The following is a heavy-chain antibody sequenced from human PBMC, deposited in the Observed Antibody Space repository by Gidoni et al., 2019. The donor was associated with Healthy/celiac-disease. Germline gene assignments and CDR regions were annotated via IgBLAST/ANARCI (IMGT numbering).Heavy chain of an antibody. V-gene: IGHV4-34*01. Sequence: QVQLQQWGAGLWKPSETLSLTCAVYGGSFSGYYWSWIRQPPGKGLYWIEEINHSGRTNYNPSLKSRFTISVDTSKNQFSLKLSSVTAADTAVYYCARVGSSGWYVWGQGTLVTVSS. J-gene: IGHJ4*02. D-gene: IGHD6-19*01. CDR1: GGSFSGYY. CDR3: ARVGSSGWYV. CDR2: INHSGRT.